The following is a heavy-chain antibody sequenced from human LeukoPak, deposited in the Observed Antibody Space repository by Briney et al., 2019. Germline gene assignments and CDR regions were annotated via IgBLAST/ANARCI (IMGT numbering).Heavy chain of an antibody. CDR2: VFNRGST. V-gene: IGHV4-59*11. Sequence: PSKTLSLTCTVSGASISSHYWSWIRQPPGKRLEWIGYVFNRGSTNYNPSLKSRVTISVDTSKNQFSLRLSSVTAADTAVYYCARDPIVAAPFFDYWGQGTLVTVSS. CDR3: ARDPIVAAPFFDY. J-gene: IGHJ4*02. D-gene: IGHD6-13*01. CDR1: GASISSHY.